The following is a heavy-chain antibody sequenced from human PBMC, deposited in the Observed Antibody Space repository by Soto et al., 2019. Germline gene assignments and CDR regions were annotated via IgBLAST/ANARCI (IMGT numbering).Heavy chain of an antibody. J-gene: IGHJ4*02. CDR1: GFTFNNYA. Sequence: EDQLLESGGGSAQPGGSLRLSCVASGFTFNNYAMNWVRQAPGKGLEWDSSISDSATTTYADSVKGRFTISRDNSKNTLHLQMNSLRAEDTAVYFCARGYVGSWSHFDSWGQGTLVTVSS. V-gene: IGHV3-23*01. D-gene: IGHD2-15*01. CDR2: ISDSATTT. CDR3: ARGYVGSWSHFDS.